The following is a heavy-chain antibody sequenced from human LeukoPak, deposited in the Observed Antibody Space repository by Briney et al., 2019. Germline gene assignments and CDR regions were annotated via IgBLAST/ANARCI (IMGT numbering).Heavy chain of an antibody. D-gene: IGHD2-8*01. V-gene: IGHV1-18*01. CDR1: GYSENFYG. J-gene: IGHJ4*02. CDR2: ISAQHGQT. CDR3: TGSLGYCTSNVCYLKY. Sequence: ASVTVSCKTSGYSENFYGITWVRQVAGQGLEWMGWISAQHGQTEYAPNSQDRVTTTTDTYTNTAYMELRSLRSDDTAVYYCTGSLGYCTSNVCYLKYWGQGTLVTVSS.